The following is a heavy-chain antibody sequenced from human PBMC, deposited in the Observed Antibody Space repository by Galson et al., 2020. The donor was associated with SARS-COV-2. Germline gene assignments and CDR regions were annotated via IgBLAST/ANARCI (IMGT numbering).Heavy chain of an antibody. CDR1: GGTFSSYA. CDR2: IIPILGIA. J-gene: IGHJ6*03. D-gene: IGHD6-6*01. V-gene: IGHV1-69*10. CDR3: ARDRSPVLAAQVHYYYYMDV. Sequence: SVKVSCKASGGTFSSYAISWVRQAPGQGLEWMGGIIPILGIANYAQKFQGRVTITADKSTSTAYMELSSLRSEDTAVYYCARDRSPVLAAQVHYYYYMDVWGKGTTVTVSS.